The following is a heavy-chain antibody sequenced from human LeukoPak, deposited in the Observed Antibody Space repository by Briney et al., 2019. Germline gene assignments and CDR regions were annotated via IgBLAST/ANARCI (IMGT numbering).Heavy chain of an antibody. V-gene: IGHV4-59*12. Sequence: SETLSLTCTVSGGSISSYYWSWIRQSPGKGLEWIGYIDYSGSAYYNPSFKSRVTISVDTAKSQFSLDLRSVTAADTAVYYCARDAWNGNSPLDYWGQGTLVTVSS. D-gene: IGHD3-3*01. J-gene: IGHJ4*02. CDR2: IDYSGSA. CDR3: ARDAWNGNSPLDY. CDR1: GGSISSYY.